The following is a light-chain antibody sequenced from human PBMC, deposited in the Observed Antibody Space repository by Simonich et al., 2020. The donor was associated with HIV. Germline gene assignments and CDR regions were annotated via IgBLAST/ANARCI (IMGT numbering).Light chain of an antibody. CDR2: WAA. CDR3: QQYFRTPLA. V-gene: IGKV4-1*01. CDR1: QSVLYSSKKKNY. J-gene: IGKJ2*01. Sequence: DIVMTQSPDSLAVSLGERATINCKSSQSVLYSSKKKNYLAWYQQKPVQPPKLLIYWAAPREPGVPDRFSGSGSETDFTLTISSLQAEDVAVYYCQQYFRTPLAFGQGTKLEIK.